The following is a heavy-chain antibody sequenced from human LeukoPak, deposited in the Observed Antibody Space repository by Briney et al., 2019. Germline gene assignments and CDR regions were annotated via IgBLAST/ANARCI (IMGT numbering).Heavy chain of an antibody. CDR1: GGSFSGYY. Sequence: PSETLSLTCAVYGGSFSGYYWSWIRQPPGKGLEWIGEINHSGRTNHNPSLKSRVTISVDTSKNQFSLKLSSVTAADTAVYYCARGVYIAAAQYGYWGQGTLVTVSS. CDR2: INHSGRT. V-gene: IGHV4-34*01. J-gene: IGHJ4*02. CDR3: ARGVYIAAAQYGY. D-gene: IGHD6-13*01.